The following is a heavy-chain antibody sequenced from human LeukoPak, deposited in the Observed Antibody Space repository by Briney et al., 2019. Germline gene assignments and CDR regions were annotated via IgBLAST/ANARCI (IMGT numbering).Heavy chain of an antibody. CDR2: IYYSGST. CDR1: GGSISSGGYS. V-gene: IGHV4-30-4*07. Sequence: SETLSLTCAVSGGSISSGGYSWSWIRQPPGKGLEWIGYIYYSGSTYYNPSLKSRVTISVDTSKNQFSLELSSVTAADTAVYYCARGAPHHFGVVLGPLYYFDYWGQGTLVTVSS. D-gene: IGHD3-3*01. J-gene: IGHJ4*02. CDR3: ARGAPHHFGVVLGPLYYFDY.